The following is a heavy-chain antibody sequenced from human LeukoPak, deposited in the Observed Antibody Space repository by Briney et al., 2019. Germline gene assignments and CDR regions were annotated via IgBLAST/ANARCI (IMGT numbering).Heavy chain of an antibody. CDR2: IIPIFGTA. J-gene: IGHJ6*03. CDR3: ARDWGDYHSDETSSKNWYYYYYMDV. D-gene: IGHD4-17*01. CDR1: GGTFSSYA. V-gene: IGHV1-69*06. Sequence: SVKVSCKASGGTFSSYAISWVRQAPGQGLEWMGGIIPIFGTANYAQKFQGRVTITADKSTSTAYMELSSLRSEDTAVYYCARDWGDYHSDETSSKNWYYYYYMDVWGKGTTVTISS.